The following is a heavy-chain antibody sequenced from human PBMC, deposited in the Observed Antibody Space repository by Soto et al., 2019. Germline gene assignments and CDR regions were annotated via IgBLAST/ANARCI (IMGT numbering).Heavy chain of an antibody. D-gene: IGHD6-19*01. CDR3: ARTSSGWPTKMFDY. CDR2: INHSGST. J-gene: IGHJ4*02. CDR1: GGSISSGDYY. Sequence: SETLSLTCTVSGGSISSGDYYWSWIRQPPGKGLEWIGEINHSGSTNYNPSLKSRVTISVDTSKNQFSLKLSSVTAADTAVYYCARTSSGWPTKMFDYWGQGTLVTVSS. V-gene: IGHV4-61*08.